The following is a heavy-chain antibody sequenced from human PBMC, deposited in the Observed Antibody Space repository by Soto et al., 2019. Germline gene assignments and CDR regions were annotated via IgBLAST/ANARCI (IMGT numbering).Heavy chain of an antibody. Sequence: QVQLAQSGAEVKKPGSSVRVSCQTSRGTFNTSPISWMRQAPGQGLEWLGDILPVFGMVNYAQQFQDRLNLTADESTTRVCMEGSRMTPEDTAVYFFAPPHIRVRHYDLRSPPTASLSHYGRGVWGQGTMVIVSS. D-gene: IGHD3-3*01. J-gene: IGHJ3*01. CDR3: APPHIRVRHYDLRSPPTASLSHYGRGV. CDR1: RGTFNTSP. V-gene: IGHV1-69*01. CDR2: ILPVFGMV.